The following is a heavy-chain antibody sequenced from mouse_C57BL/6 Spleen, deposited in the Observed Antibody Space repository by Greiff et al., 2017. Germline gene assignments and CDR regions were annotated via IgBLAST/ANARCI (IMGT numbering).Heavy chain of an antibody. CDR2: LSSGGDYI. Sequence: EVHLVESGEGLVKPGGSLKLSCAASGFTFSSYAMSWVRQTPEKRLEWVAYLSSGGDYIYYADTVKGRFTISRDNARNTLYLQMSSLKSEDTAMYYCTREDYGNYVGVLDYWGTGTTLTGFS. CDR1: GFTFSSYA. D-gene: IGHD2-1*01. V-gene: IGHV5-9-1*02. CDR3: TREDYGNYVGVLDY. J-gene: IGHJ2*01.